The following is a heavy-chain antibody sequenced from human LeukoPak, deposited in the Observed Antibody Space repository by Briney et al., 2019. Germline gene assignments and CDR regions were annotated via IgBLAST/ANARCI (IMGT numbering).Heavy chain of an antibody. CDR1: GYTFTDYY. D-gene: IGHD5-12*01. V-gene: IGHV1-2*02. Sequence: ASVKVSCKASGYTFTDYYMHWVRQAPGQGLEWMGWINPNSGGTKYAQKFQGRVTMTRDPSVSTAYMELSSLRSEDTAVYYCATSGSGYGFDYWGQGTLVTVSS. CDR3: ATSGSGYGFDY. CDR2: INPNSGGT. J-gene: IGHJ4*02.